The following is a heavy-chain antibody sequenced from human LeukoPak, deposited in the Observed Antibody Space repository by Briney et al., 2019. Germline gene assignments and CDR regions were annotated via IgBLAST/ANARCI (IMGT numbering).Heavy chain of an antibody. Sequence: GESLKISFKGSGYRFTSYWIGWGRPMPGKGVEGMGIIYPGDCDTRYSPSFQGQVTISADKSISTAYLQWSSLKASDTAMYYCASIYCSSTSCQAKDAFDIWGQGTMVTVSS. CDR1: GYRFTSYW. J-gene: IGHJ3*02. V-gene: IGHV5-51*01. CDR2: IYPGDCDT. D-gene: IGHD2-2*01. CDR3: ASIYCSSTSCQAKDAFDI.